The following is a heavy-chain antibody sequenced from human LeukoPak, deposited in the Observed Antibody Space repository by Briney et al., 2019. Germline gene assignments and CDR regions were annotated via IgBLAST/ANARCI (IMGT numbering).Heavy chain of an antibody. V-gene: IGHV4-59*01. D-gene: IGHD2-21*02. CDR2: IYYSGST. J-gene: IGHJ5*02. CDR1: GGSISSYY. CDR3: ARAYCGGDCSGWFDP. Sequence: PSETLSLTCTVSGGSISSYYWSWIRQPPGKGLEWIGYIYYSGSTNYNPSLKSRVTISVDTSKNQFSLKLSSVTAADTAVYYCARAYCGGDCSGWFDPWGQGTLVTVSS.